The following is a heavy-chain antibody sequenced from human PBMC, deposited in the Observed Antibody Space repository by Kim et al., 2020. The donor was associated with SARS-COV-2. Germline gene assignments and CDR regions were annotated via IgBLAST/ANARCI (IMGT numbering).Heavy chain of an antibody. V-gene: IGHV4-38-2*02. J-gene: IGHJ4*01. Sequence: SETLSLTCTVSGYSISSGYYWGWIRQPPGKGLEWIGSIYHSGSTYYNPSLKSRVTISVDTSKNQFSLKLSSVTAADTAVYYCARVLEYEGYSSGWNFDY. CDR2: IYHSGST. CDR1: GYSISSGYY. D-gene: IGHD6-19*01. CDR3: ARVLEYEGYSSGWNFDY.